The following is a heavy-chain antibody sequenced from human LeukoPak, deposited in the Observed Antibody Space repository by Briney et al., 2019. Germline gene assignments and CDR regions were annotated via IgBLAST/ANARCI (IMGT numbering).Heavy chain of an antibody. CDR2: IKQDGSEK. Sequence: GGSLRLSCAASGFTFSSYWMTWVRQAPGKGLEWVANIKQDGSEKYYVDSVKGRFTISRDNAKNSLYLQMNSLRAEDTAVYYCARDRVTNPIDYWGQGTLVTVSS. D-gene: IGHD3-3*01. J-gene: IGHJ4*02. CDR1: GFTFSSYW. CDR3: ARDRVTNPIDY. V-gene: IGHV3-7*01.